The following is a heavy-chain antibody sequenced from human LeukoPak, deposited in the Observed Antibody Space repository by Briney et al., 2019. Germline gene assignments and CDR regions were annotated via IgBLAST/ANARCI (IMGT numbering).Heavy chain of an antibody. V-gene: IGHV5-51*01. J-gene: IGHJ2*01. CDR1: GYSFTNYW. CDR2: IHPRDSDT. Sequence: GESLKISCRASGYSFTNYWIGWVRQMPGKGLEWMGIIHPRDSDTRYSPSFQGQVTMSADKSISTAYLQWSSLKASDTAMFYCARLGLLPHWYFDLWGRGTLVTVSS. D-gene: IGHD3-22*01. CDR3: ARLGLLPHWYFDL.